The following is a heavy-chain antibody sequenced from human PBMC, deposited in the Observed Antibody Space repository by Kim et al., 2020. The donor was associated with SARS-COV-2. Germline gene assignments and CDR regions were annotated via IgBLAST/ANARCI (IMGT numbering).Heavy chain of an antibody. D-gene: IGHD3-3*01. CDR2: INPNSGGT. CDR1: GYTFTGYY. CDR3: ARDPHYDFWSGHYYMDV. Sequence: ASVKVSCKASGYTFTGYYMHWVRQAPGQGLEWMGRINPNSGGTNYAQKFQGRVTMTRDTSISTAYMELSRLRSDDTAVYYCARDPHYDFWSGHYYMDVWGKGTTVTVSS. V-gene: IGHV1-2*06. J-gene: IGHJ6*03.